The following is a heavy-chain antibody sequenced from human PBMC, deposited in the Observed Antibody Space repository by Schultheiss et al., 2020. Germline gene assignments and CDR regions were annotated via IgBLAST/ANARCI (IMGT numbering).Heavy chain of an antibody. Sequence: GESLKISCAASGFTFSSYAMHWVRQAPGKGLEWVAVISYDGSNKYYADSVKGRFTISRDNSKNTLYLQMNSLRAEDTAVYYCVMIAAAGKVNYYYGMDVWGQGTTVTVSS. D-gene: IGHD6-13*01. J-gene: IGHJ6*02. CDR1: GFTFSSYA. CDR3: VMIAAAGKVNYYYGMDV. V-gene: IGHV3-30-3*01. CDR2: ISYDGSNK.